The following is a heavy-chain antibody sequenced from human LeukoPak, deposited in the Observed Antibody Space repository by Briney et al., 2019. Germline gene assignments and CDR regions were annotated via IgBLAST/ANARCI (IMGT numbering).Heavy chain of an antibody. CDR3: ARGRGGYCSGGSCWARRDNWFDP. V-gene: IGHV4-34*01. Sequence: PSETLSFTCAVYGGSFSGYYWSWIRQPPGKGLEWIGEINHSGSTNYNPSVKSRVTISVDTSKNQFSLKLSSVTAADTAVYYCARGRGGYCSGGSCWARRDNWFDPWGQGTLVTVSS. CDR2: INHSGST. CDR1: GGSFSGYY. J-gene: IGHJ5*02. D-gene: IGHD2-15*01.